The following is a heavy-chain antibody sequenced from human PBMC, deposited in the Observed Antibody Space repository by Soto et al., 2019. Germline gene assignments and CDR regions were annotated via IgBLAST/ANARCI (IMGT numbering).Heavy chain of an antibody. V-gene: IGHV3-11*01. CDR2: ISGSGSTI. Sequence: LRLSCAASGFTFSGYYMNWIRQAPGKGLEWVSYISGSGSTIKYTDSVKGRFTISRDNAKKSLYLQMNSLRTEDTAVYFCAREYGYSSSSTPAFDYWGQGTQVTVSS. CDR3: AREYGYSSSSTPAFDY. J-gene: IGHJ4*02. D-gene: IGHD6-6*01. CDR1: GFTFSGYY.